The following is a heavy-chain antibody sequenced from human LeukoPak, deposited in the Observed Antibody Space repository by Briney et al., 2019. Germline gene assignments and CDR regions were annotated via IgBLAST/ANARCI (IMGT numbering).Heavy chain of an antibody. Sequence: ASVKVSCKASGYTFTSYGISWVRQAPGQGLEWMGWISAYNGNTNYAQKLQGRVTMTTDTSTSTAYMELRSLRSDDTAVYYCARVITMREKSIAARYYYYYYMDVWGKGTTVTVSS. CDR3: ARVITMREKSIAARYYYYYYMDV. V-gene: IGHV1-18*01. J-gene: IGHJ6*03. CDR2: ISAYNGNT. CDR1: GYTFTSYG. D-gene: IGHD6-6*01.